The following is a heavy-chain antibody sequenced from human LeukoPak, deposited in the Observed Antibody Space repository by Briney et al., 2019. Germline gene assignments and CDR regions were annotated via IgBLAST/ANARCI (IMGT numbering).Heavy chain of an antibody. V-gene: IGHV3-9*01. CDR2: ISWNSGSI. J-gene: IGHJ6*02. CDR1: GFTFDDYA. Sequence: SGRSLRLSCAASGFTFDDYAMHWVRQAPGKGLEWVSGISWNSGSIGYADSVKGRFTISRDNAKNSLYLQMNSLRAEDTAVYYCARGRYYYGSWYMDVWGQGTTVTVSS. D-gene: IGHD3-10*01. CDR3: ARGRYYYGSWYMDV.